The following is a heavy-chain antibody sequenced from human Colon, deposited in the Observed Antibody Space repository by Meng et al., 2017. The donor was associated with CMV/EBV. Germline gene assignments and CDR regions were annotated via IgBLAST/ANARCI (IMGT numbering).Heavy chain of an antibody. D-gene: IGHD6-13*01. V-gene: IGHV3-23*01. J-gene: IGHJ4*02. Sequence: GESLMISCAASGFTFSSYAMNWVRQAPGKGLEWVSVISGSGGTTYYADSVKGRFTISRDNSKNTMYLQMNSLRAEDTAVYYCAKDTRYTSSWTGLVDYWGQGTLVTVSS. CDR3: AKDTRYTSSWTGLVDY. CDR2: ISGSGGTT. CDR1: GFTFSSYA.